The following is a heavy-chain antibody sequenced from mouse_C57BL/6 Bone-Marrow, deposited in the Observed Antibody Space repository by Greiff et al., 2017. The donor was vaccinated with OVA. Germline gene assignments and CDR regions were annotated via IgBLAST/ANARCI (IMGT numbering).Heavy chain of an antibody. J-gene: IGHJ2*01. Sequence: EVKLVESGGDLVKPGGSLKLSCAASGFTFSSYGMSWVRQTPDKRLEWVATISSGGSYTYYPDSVKGRFTISRDNAKNTLYLQMSSLKSEDTAMYYCARTVAYFDYWGQGTTLTVSS. V-gene: IGHV5-6*02. CDR3: ARTVAYFDY. CDR2: ISSGGSYT. D-gene: IGHD1-1*01. CDR1: GFTFSSYG.